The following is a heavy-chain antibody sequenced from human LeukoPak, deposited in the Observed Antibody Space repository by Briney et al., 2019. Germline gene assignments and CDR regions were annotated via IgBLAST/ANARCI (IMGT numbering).Heavy chain of an antibody. J-gene: IGHJ4*02. D-gene: IGHD6-13*01. V-gene: IGHV1-2*06. Sequence: ASVKVSCKASGYTFTGYYMHWVRQAPGQGLEWMGRINPNSGGTNYAQKFQGRVTMTTDTSISTAYMELSRLRSDDTAVYYCARGRAHSSSWYVFWYWGQGTLVTVSS. CDR2: INPNSGGT. CDR1: GYTFTGYY. CDR3: ARGRAHSSSWYVFWY.